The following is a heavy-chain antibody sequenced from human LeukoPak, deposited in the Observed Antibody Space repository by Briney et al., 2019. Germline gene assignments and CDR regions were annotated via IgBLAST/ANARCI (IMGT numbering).Heavy chain of an antibody. J-gene: IGHJ4*02. D-gene: IGHD6-6*01. CDR2: IYSGGST. CDR1: GFTFSNNY. Sequence: GGSLRLSCAASGFTFSNNYMSWVRQAPGKGLEWVSVIYSGGSTYYANSVKGRFTISRDTSKNTLSLQMNSLRAEDTAVYYCASLSLGHYWGQGTLVTVSS. V-gene: IGHV3-53*01. CDR3: ASLSLGHY.